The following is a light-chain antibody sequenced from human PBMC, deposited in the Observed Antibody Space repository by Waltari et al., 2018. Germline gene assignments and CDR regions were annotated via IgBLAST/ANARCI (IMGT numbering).Light chain of an antibody. CDR2: GNS. CDR1: SSNIGAGYD. J-gene: IGLJ2*01. Sequence: QSVLTQPPSVSGAPGQRVTISCTGSSSNIGAGYDVHWYQQLPGTAPKLLIYGNSKRPSGVPDRFSGSKSGTSASLAITGLQAKDEADYYCQSYDSSLSGSVVFGGGTKLTVL. CDR3: QSYDSSLSGSVV. V-gene: IGLV1-40*01.